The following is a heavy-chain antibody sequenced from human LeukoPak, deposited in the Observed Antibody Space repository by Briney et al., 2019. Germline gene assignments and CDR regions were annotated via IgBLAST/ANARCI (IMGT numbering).Heavy chain of an antibody. CDR2: IWYDGSNK. CDR3: ARVEPSDILTGPFDY. V-gene: IGHV3-33*01. CDR1: GFTFSSYG. J-gene: IGHJ4*02. D-gene: IGHD3-9*01. Sequence: QPGRSLRLSCAASGFTFSSYGMHWVRQAPGKGLEWVAVIWYDGSNKYYADSVKGRFTISRDNSKNTLYPQMNSLRAEDTAVYYCARVEPSDILTGPFDYWGQGTLVTVSS.